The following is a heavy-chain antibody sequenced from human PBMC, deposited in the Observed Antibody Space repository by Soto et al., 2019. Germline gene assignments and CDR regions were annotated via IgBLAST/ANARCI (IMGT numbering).Heavy chain of an antibody. J-gene: IGHJ6*02. D-gene: IGHD2-15*01. CDR2: IWYDGSNK. CDR3: ARADCTGAYCYSWPFNYGVDV. V-gene: IGHV3-33*01. Sequence: QVQLVESGGGVAQPGGSLRLSCTTSGFTFNTYGMHWVRQAPGRGLEWVASIWYDGSNKYYADSVKGRFTISRDNSKNTPYLQMNSLRAEDTALYYCARADCTGAYCYSWPFNYGVDVWGQGTTVTVSS. CDR1: GFTFNTYG.